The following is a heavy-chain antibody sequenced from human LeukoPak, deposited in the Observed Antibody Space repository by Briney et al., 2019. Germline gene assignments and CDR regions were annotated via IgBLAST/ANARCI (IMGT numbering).Heavy chain of an antibody. CDR2: IIPIFGTA. Sequence: EASVKVSCKASGGTFSSYAISWVRQAPGQGLEWMGGIIPIFGTANYAQKFQGRVTITADESTSTAYMELSSLRSEDTAVYYCARVDRGPSRGPEAAAGTFSGWFDPWGQGTLVTVSS. CDR1: GGTFSSYA. CDR3: ARVDRGPSRGPEAAAGTFSGWFDP. J-gene: IGHJ5*02. V-gene: IGHV1-69*01. D-gene: IGHD6-13*01.